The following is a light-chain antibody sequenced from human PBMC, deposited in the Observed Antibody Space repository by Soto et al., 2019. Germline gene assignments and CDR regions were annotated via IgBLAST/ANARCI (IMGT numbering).Light chain of an antibody. CDR3: SSYKSSSTLPYV. CDR2: DVN. Sequence: QSALTQPASVSGSPGQSITISGTGTSSDVGGYNLVSWYQQYPDKAPKLMIFDVNTRPSGVSNRFSGSKSGNTASLTISGLQAEDEADYYCSSYKSSSTLPYVFGTGTKVTV. CDR1: SSDVGGYNL. V-gene: IGLV2-14*01. J-gene: IGLJ1*01.